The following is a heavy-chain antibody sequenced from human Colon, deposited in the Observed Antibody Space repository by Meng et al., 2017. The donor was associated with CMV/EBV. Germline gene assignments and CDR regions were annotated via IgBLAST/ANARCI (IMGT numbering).Heavy chain of an antibody. CDR3: ARAPYNWNDEGWFDP. V-gene: IGHV1-2*02. D-gene: IGHD1-20*01. CDR1: GDTFTGDY. J-gene: IGHJ5*02. CDR2: INRNRGGT. Sequence: VRLVQHGAEGKKPGASVKVSGKDSGDTFTGDYMHWVRQAPGEGHEWMGGINRNRGGTNYAQKFQGRVTMTRDTSISTAYMERSRRRSDDTAVYYCARAPYNWNDEGWFDPWGQGTLVTVSS.